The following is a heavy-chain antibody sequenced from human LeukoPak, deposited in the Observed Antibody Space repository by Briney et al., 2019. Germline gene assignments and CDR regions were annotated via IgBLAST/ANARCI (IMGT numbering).Heavy chain of an antibody. D-gene: IGHD2-2*02. CDR1: GGSFSGYY. J-gene: IGHJ5*02. CDR3: ARGTVRDIVVVPAAIRRGRGWFDP. CDR2: INHSGST. V-gene: IGHV4-34*01. Sequence: SETLSLTCAVYGGSFSGYYWSWIRQPPGKGLEWIGEINHSGSTNYNPSLKSRVTISVDPSKNQFSLKLSSVTAADTAVYYCARGTVRDIVVVPAAIRRGRGWFDPWGQGTLVTVSS.